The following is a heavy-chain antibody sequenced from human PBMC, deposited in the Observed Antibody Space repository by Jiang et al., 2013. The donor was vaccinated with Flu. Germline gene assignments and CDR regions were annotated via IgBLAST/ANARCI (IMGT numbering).Heavy chain of an antibody. Sequence: TVSGGSISSYYWSWIRQPPGKGLEWIGYIYYSGSTNYNPSLKSRVTISVDTSKNQFSLKLSSVTAADTAVYYCATLIGRNTARVDYWGQGTLVTVSS. V-gene: IGHV4-59*01. CDR2: IYYSGST. CDR1: GGSISSYY. D-gene: IGHD5-18*01. J-gene: IGHJ4*02. CDR3: ATLIGRNTARVDY.